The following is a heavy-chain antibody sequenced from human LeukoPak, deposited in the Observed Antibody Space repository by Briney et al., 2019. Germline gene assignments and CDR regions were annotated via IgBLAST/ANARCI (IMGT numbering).Heavy chain of an antibody. CDR1: GFTFTSSA. CDR3: AALRLRTSPVTAMATDV. Sequence: ASVKVSCKASGFTFTSSAMQWVRQARGQRLEWIGWIVVGSGNTNYAQKFQERVTITRDMSTSTAYMELSSLRSEDTAVYYCAALRLRTSPVTAMATDVWGKGTTVTISS. D-gene: IGHD5-18*01. V-gene: IGHV1-58*02. J-gene: IGHJ6*04. CDR2: IVVGSGNT.